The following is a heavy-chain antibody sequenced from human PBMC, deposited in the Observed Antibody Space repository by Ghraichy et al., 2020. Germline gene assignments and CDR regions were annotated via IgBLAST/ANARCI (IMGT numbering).Heavy chain of an antibody. CDR2: INYSGTT. D-gene: IGHD7-27*01. Sequence: SETLSLTCTVSGDSITRGGYCWSLIRQHPGKGLEWIGYINYSGTTNYNPTLKSRLTISVDTSKNQFTLKMSTVITAATAVYYCARQIRYPQCKSWGKWLDPWAQGTLVTVSS. CDR3: ARQIRYPQCKSWGKWLDP. J-gene: IGHJ5*02. V-gene: IGHV4-31*03. CDR1: GDSITRGGYC.